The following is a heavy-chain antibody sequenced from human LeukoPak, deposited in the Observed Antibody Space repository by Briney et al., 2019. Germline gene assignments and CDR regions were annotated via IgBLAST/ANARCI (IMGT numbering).Heavy chain of an antibody. V-gene: IGHV3-30*03. Sequence: GGSLRLSCAASGFTFSSYGMHWVRQAPGKGLEWVAIIAYDGSNKHYADSVKGRFTISRDNSKNTLYLQMNSLRAEDTAVYYCTRDRYSGSYLQSGPCAHWGQGTLVTVSS. CDR1: GFTFSSYG. CDR2: IAYDGSNK. D-gene: IGHD1-26*01. J-gene: IGHJ4*02. CDR3: TRDRYSGSYLQSGPCAH.